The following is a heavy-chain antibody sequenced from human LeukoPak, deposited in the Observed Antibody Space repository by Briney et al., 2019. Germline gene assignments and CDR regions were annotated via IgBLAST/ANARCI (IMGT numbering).Heavy chain of an antibody. D-gene: IGHD6-6*01. CDR3: ARRGIAALDY. V-gene: IGHV4-34*01. Sequence: PSETLSLTCAVYGGSFSGCYWSWIRQPPGKGLEWIGEINHSGSTNYNPSLKNRVTISVDTSKNQFSLKLSSVTAADTAVYYCARRGIAALDYWGQGTLVTVSS. CDR1: GGSFSGCY. CDR2: INHSGST. J-gene: IGHJ4*02.